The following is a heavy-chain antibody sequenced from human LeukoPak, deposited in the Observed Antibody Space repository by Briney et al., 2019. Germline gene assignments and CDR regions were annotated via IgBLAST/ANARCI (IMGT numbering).Heavy chain of an antibody. CDR2: MNPNIGKT. CDR1: GYTFTSYD. D-gene: IGHD2/OR15-2a*01. V-gene: IGHV1-8*01. Sequence: SSVKVSCKASGYTFTSYDINWVGQATGQGLEWMGWMNPNIGKTGYAQKFQGRVTMTRNTSISTAYMELRRLRSEDIAVYYGARLSNSSDYWGQGTLVTVSS. CDR3: ARLSNSSDY. J-gene: IGHJ4*02.